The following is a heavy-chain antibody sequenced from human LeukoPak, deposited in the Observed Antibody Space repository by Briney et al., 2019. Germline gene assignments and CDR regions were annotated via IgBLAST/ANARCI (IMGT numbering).Heavy chain of an antibody. CDR3: ARGLTNLFDY. CDR1: GGSFSGYY. Sequence: KSSETLSLTCAVYGGSFSGYYWSWIRQPPGKGLEWIGEINHSGSTNYNPSLKSRVTISVDTSKNQFSLKLSSVTAAGTAVYYCARGLTNLFDYWGQGTLVTVSS. J-gene: IGHJ4*02. CDR2: INHSGST. V-gene: IGHV4-34*01. D-gene: IGHD1-14*01.